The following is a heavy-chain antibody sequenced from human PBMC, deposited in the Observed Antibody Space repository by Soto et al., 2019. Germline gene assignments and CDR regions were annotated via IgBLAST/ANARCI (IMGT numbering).Heavy chain of an antibody. D-gene: IGHD2-2*02. V-gene: IGHV4-39*01. Sequence: PSETLSLTCTVSGGPISSSSYYWGWIRQPPGKGLEWIGSIYYSGSTYYNPSLKSRVTISVDTSKNQFSLKLSSVTAADTAVYYCAIVVVPAAIGYYYYYGMDVWGQGTTVTVSS. J-gene: IGHJ6*02. CDR3: AIVVVPAAIGYYYYYGMDV. CDR1: GGPISSSSYY. CDR2: IYYSGST.